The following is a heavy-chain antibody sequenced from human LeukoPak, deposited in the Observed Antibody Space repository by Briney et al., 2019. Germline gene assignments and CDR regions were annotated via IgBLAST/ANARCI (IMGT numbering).Heavy chain of an antibody. V-gene: IGHV3-23*01. Sequence: GGSLRLSCAASGFTFSSYAMSWVRQAPGKGLEWVSAISGRGGSTYYADSVKGRFTISRDNSKNTLYLQMNSLRAEDTAVYYCAKDRFYYYDSSGYYPGRDAFDIWGQGTMVTVSS. D-gene: IGHD3-22*01. CDR3: AKDRFYYYDSSGYYPGRDAFDI. J-gene: IGHJ3*02. CDR1: GFTFSSYA. CDR2: ISGRGGST.